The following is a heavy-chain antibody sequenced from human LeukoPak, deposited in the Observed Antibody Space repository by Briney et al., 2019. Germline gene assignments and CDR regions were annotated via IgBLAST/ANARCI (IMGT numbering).Heavy chain of an antibody. V-gene: IGHV1-2*02. D-gene: IGHD5-24*01. CDR3: ARVRDGYNDAYDI. CDR2: INPNSGGT. Sequence: ASVKVSCKASGYTFTDYYMHWVRQAPGQGLEWMGWINPNSGGTNYAQKFQGRVTMTRDTSIRTAYMELSRLRSDDTAVYYCARVRDGYNDAYDIWGQGTMVTVSS. CDR1: GYTFTDYY. J-gene: IGHJ3*02.